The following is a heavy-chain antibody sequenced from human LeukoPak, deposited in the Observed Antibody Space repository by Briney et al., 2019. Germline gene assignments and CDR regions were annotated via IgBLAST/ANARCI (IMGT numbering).Heavy chain of an antibody. J-gene: IGHJ4*02. CDR3: AKDNHIRGYIVVPAAPSYYFDY. D-gene: IGHD2-2*01. CDR1: GFTFSSYA. Sequence: GGSLRLSCAASGFTFSSYAMSWVRQAPGKGLEWVSAISGSGGSTYCADSVKGRFTISRDNSKNTLYLQMNSLRAEDTAVYYCAKDNHIRGYIVVPAAPSYYFDYWGQGTLVTVSS. V-gene: IGHV3-23*01. CDR2: ISGSGGST.